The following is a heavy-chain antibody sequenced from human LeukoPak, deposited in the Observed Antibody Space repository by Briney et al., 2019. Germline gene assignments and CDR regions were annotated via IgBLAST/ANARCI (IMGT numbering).Heavy chain of an antibody. V-gene: IGHV4-39*07. D-gene: IGHD1-26*01. Sequence: SETLSLTCTVSGGSISSSSYYWGWIRQPPGKGLEWIGSIYYSGSTYYNPSLKSRVTISVDTSKNQFSLKLSSVTAADTAVYYCARGGSYYPIGYWGQGTLVTVSS. J-gene: IGHJ4*02. CDR3: ARGGSYYPIGY. CDR2: IYYSGST. CDR1: GGSISSSSYY.